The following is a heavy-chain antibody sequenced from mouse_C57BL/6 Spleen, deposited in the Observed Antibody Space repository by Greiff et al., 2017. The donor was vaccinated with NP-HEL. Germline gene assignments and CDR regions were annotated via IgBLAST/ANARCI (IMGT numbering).Heavy chain of an antibody. Sequence: QVQLKQSGAELVRPGTSVKVSCKASGYAFTNYLIEWVKQRPGQGLEWIGVINPGSGGTNYNEKFKGKATLTADKSSCTAYMQLSSLTSEDSAVYFCARYRAYYSNYEGFDYWGQGTTRTVSS. J-gene: IGHJ2*01. V-gene: IGHV1-54*01. CDR3: ARYRAYYSNYEGFDY. D-gene: IGHD2-5*01. CDR2: INPGSGGT. CDR1: GYAFTNYL.